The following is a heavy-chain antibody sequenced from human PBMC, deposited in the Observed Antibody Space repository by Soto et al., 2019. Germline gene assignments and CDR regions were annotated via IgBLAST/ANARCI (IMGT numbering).Heavy chain of an antibody. Sequence: SVKVSCKASGGTFSSYAISWVRQAPGQGLEWMGGIIPIFGTANYAQKFQGRVTITADESTSTAYMELSSLRSEDTAVYYCAKPKLRYFDWLLGDNWFDPWG. D-gene: IGHD3-9*01. CDR3: AKPKLRYFDWLLGDNWFDP. CDR1: GGTFSSYA. V-gene: IGHV1-69*13. CDR2: IIPIFGTA. J-gene: IGHJ5*02.